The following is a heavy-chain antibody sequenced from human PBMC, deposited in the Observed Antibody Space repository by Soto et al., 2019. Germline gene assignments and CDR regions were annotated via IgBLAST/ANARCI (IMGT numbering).Heavy chain of an antibody. CDR3: ARVPVVAATHPTNTFDY. CDR2: IYYSGST. D-gene: IGHD2-15*01. J-gene: IGHJ4*02. V-gene: IGHV4-31*03. Sequence: SETLSLTCTVSGGSISSGGYYWSWIRQHPGKGLEWIGYIYYSGSTYYNPSLKSRVTISVDTSKNQFSLKLSSVTAADTAVYYCARVPVVAATHPTNTFDYWGQGTLVTVSS. CDR1: GGSISSGGYY.